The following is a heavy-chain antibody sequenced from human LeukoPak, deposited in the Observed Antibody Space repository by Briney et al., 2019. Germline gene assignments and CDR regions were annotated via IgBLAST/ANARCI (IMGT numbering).Heavy chain of an antibody. CDR1: GFTFSSYA. V-gene: IGHV3-33*08. J-gene: IGHJ5*02. Sequence: PGRSLRLSCAASGFTFSSYAMHWVRQAPGKGLEWVAVIWYDGSNKYYADSVKGRFTISRDNSKNTLYLQMNSLRAEDTAVYYCARDPGSGSSWFDPWGQGTLVTVSS. CDR3: ARDPGSGSSWFDP. CDR2: IWYDGSNK. D-gene: IGHD3-10*01.